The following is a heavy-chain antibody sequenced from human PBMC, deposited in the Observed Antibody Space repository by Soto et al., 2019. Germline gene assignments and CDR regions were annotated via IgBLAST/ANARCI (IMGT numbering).Heavy chain of an antibody. Sequence: QVRLQESGPGLVEPSGTLSLTCAVSGDSVSSSSCWSWVRQAPGKGLEWIGEIYHSGTSNYNPSLASRVSLSVDMSRNQLSLNLKSVTAADTAVYYCVRAVPAATWQYSGMDVWGQGTTVTVSS. J-gene: IGHJ6*02. CDR1: GDSVSSSSC. CDR2: IYHSGTS. V-gene: IGHV4-4*02. CDR3: VRAVPAATWQYSGMDV. D-gene: IGHD6-25*01.